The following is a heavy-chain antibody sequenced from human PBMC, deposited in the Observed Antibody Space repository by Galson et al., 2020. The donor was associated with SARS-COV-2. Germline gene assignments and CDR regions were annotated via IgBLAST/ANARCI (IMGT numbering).Heavy chain of an antibody. CDR3: ARDYHYDSSGYVGY. CDR1: GFTFSSYS. J-gene: IGHJ4*02. D-gene: IGHD3-22*01. Sequence: KIGESLKISCAASGFTFSSYSMNWVRQAPGKGLEWVSSISSSSSYIYYADSVKGRFTISRDNAKNSLYLQMNSLRAEDTAVYYCARDYHYDSSGYVGYWGQGTLVTVSS. V-gene: IGHV3-21*01. CDR2: ISSSSSYI.